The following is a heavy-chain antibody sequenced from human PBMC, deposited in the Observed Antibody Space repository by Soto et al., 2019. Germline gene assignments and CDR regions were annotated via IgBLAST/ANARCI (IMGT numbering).Heavy chain of an antibody. D-gene: IGHD2-2*01. Sequence: SETLSLTCAVYGGSFSGYYWSWIRQPPGKGLEWIGEINHSGSTNYNPSLKSRVTISVDTSKNQFSLKLSSVTAADTAVYYCARGGDLDCSSTSCSIDYWGQGTLVTVSS. CDR3: ARGGDLDCSSTSCSIDY. V-gene: IGHV4-34*01. CDR2: INHSGST. J-gene: IGHJ4*02. CDR1: GGSFSGYY.